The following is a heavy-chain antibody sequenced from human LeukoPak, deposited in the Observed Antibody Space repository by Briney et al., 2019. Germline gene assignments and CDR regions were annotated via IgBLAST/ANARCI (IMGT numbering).Heavy chain of an antibody. CDR3: ARDHYYGSGSYNWFDP. Sequence: ASVKVSCKASGYTFTSYGISWVRRAPGQGLEWMGWISAYNGNTNYAQKLQGRVTMTTDTSTSTAYMELRSLRSDDTAVYYCARDHYYGSGSYNWFDPWGQGTLVTVSS. J-gene: IGHJ5*02. V-gene: IGHV1-18*01. CDR2: ISAYNGNT. D-gene: IGHD3-10*01. CDR1: GYTFTSYG.